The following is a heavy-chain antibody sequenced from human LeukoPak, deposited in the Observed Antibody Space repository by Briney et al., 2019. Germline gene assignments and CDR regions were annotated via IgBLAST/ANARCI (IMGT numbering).Heavy chain of an antibody. Sequence: PGGSLRLSCAASGFTFSSYWMSWVCQAPGKGLEWVANIKQDGSEKYYVDSVKGRFTISRDNAKNSLYLQMNSLRAEDTAVYYCASPIAVAGTEFDYWGQGTLVTVSS. CDR3: ASPIAVAGTEFDY. J-gene: IGHJ4*02. CDR2: IKQDGSEK. D-gene: IGHD6-19*01. V-gene: IGHV3-7*01. CDR1: GFTFSSYW.